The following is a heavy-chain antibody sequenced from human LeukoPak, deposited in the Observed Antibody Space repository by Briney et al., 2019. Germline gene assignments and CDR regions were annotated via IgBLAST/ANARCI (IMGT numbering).Heavy chain of an antibody. CDR3: ARGADRSDYFDY. V-gene: IGHV3-30-3*01. D-gene: IGHD1-26*01. J-gene: IGHJ4*02. Sequence: GGSLRLSCAGSGFTFSSYAMHWVRQAPGKGLEWVAVISYDGSNKYYADSVKGRFTISRDNSKNTLYLQMNSLRAEDTAVYYCARGADRSDYFDYWGQGTLVTVSS. CDR2: ISYDGSNK. CDR1: GFTFSSYA.